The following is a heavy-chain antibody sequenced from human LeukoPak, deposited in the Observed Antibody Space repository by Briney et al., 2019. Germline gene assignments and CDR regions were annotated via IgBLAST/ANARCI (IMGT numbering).Heavy chain of an antibody. J-gene: IGHJ4*02. CDR3: ARGGITIFGVVKQRGYYFAY. V-gene: IGHV4-4*07. CDR2: IYTSGST. D-gene: IGHD3-3*01. Sequence: SETLSLTCTVSGGSISSYYWSWIRQPAGKGLEWIGRIYTSGSTNYNPSLKSRVTMSVDTSKNQFSLKLSSVTAADTAVYYCARGGITIFGVVKQRGYYFAYWGQGTLVTVSS. CDR1: GGSISSYY.